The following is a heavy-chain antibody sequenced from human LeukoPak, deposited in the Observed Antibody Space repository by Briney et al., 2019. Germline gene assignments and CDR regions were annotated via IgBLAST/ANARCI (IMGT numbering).Heavy chain of an antibody. V-gene: IGHV4-39*01. Sequence: PSETLSLTCAVYGGSFSGYYWGWIRQPPGKGLEWIGSIYYSGSTYYNPSLKSRVTISVDTSKNQFSLKLSSVTAADTAVYYCARHGNYDFWSGYPYYYYYGMDVWGQGTTVTVSS. D-gene: IGHD3-3*01. CDR2: IYYSGST. CDR3: ARHGNYDFWSGYPYYYYYGMDV. CDR1: GGSFSGYY. J-gene: IGHJ6*02.